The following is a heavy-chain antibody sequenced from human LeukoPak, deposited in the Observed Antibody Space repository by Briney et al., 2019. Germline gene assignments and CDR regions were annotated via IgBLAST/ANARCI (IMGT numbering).Heavy chain of an antibody. V-gene: IGHV3-30*02. CDR2: IQYDGSNK. D-gene: IGHD3-16*01. Sequence: GGSLRLSCAASGFTFSNYGMQWVRQAPGKGLEWVAFIQYDGSNKYYTDSVKGRFTISRDNSKNTLYLQMNSLRAEDTAVYYCTRRGAASDAFDIWGQGTMVTVSS. J-gene: IGHJ3*02. CDR3: TRRGAASDAFDI. CDR1: GFTFSNYG.